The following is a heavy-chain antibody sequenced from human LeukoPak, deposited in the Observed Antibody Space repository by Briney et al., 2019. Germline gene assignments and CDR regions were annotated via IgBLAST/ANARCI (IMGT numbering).Heavy chain of an antibody. CDR2: ISYDGSNK. D-gene: IGHD6-13*01. V-gene: IGHV3-30-3*01. CDR3: ASSVAAAGTCY. J-gene: IGHJ4*02. CDR1: GFTFSSYA. Sequence: RGSLRLSCAASGFTFSSYAMHWVRRAPGKGLEWVAVISYDGSNKYYADSVKGRFTISRDNSKNTVYLQMNSLRAEDTAVYYCASSVAAAGTCYWGQGTLVTVSS.